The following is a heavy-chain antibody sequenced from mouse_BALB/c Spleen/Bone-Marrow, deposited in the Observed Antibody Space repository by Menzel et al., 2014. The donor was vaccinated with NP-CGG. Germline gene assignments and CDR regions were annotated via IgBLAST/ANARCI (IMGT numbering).Heavy chain of an antibody. CDR1: GYTFTSYW. Sequence: VQLQRSGAELAKPGASVKMSCKASGYTFTSYWMHWVKQRPGQGLEWIGYINPTSGYTEYNQKFKDKATLTADKSSSTAYMQLGSLTSEDSAVYYCATGYYAMDSWGQGSSVTVSS. V-gene: IGHV1-7*01. J-gene: IGHJ4*01. CDR3: ATGYYAMDS. CDR2: INPTSGYT.